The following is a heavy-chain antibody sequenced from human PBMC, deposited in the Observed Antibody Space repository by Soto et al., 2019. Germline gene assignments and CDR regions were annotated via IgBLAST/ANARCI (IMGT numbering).Heavy chain of an antibody. CDR3: VKAPHCSSTSCYRRGQDQGFFPYYYGMDV. CDR2: ISYDGSNK. J-gene: IGHJ6*02. Sequence: GGSLRLSCAASGFTFSSYGMHWVRQAPGKGLEWVAVISYDGSNKYYVDSVKGRFTISRYNSKNTLYLQMNSLRAEDTAVYYCVKAPHCSSTSCYRRGQDQGFFPYYYGMDVWGQRTTVTVSS. D-gene: IGHD2-2*02. CDR1: GFTFSSYG. V-gene: IGHV3-30*18.